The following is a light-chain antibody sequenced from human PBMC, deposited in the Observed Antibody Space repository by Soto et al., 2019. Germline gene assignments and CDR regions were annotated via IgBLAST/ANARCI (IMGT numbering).Light chain of an antibody. CDR2: GGS. CDR3: QQYVTSPPVT. V-gene: IGKV3-20*01. Sequence: EIVLTQSPGTLSLSPGERATLSCRASQSVSSSYLAWYQQKPGQAPRLLIYGGSTRATGIPDRFSGSGSGTDFTLTISRLEPEDFAVYYCQQYVTSPPVTFGQGTKVDIK. J-gene: IGKJ1*01. CDR1: QSVSSSY.